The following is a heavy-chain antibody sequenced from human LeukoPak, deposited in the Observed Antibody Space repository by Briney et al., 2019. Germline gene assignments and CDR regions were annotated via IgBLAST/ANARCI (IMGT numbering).Heavy chain of an antibody. CDR3: AREGIVVVPAAIHLGFDY. Sequence: GGSLRLSCAASGFTFSSYSMNWVRQAPGKGLEWVSYISSSSSTIYYADSVKGRFTISRDNAKNSLYLQMNSLRAEDTAVYYCAREGIVVVPAAIHLGFDYWGQGTLVTVSS. CDR1: GFTFSSYS. V-gene: IGHV3-48*01. D-gene: IGHD2-2*02. J-gene: IGHJ4*02. CDR2: ISSSSSTI.